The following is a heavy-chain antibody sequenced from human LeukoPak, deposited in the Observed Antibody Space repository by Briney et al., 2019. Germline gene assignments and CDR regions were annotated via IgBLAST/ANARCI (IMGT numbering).Heavy chain of an antibody. CDR3: AKSIWSGYSSFDY. D-gene: IGHD3-3*01. V-gene: IGHV3-23*01. J-gene: IGHJ4*02. CDR2: ISGSGGST. Sequence: GGSLRLSCAASGFTFSSYAMSWVRQAPGKGLEWVSVISGSGGSTYYADSVKGRFTSSRDNSKNTLYLHMNSLRAEDTAVYYCAKSIWSGYSSFDYWGQGTLVTVSS. CDR1: GFTFSSYA.